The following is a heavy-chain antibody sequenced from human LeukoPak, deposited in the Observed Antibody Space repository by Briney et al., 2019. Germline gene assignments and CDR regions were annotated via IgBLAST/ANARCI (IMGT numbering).Heavy chain of an antibody. CDR1: GFTFSSFG. Sequence: HSGGPLRLSCAGSGFTFSSFGWPWSAQAPGKGREGLAFIRYDGSNKYYAAPVKGRLTIPTATSRNTLDLQMHSLTAEARELYSCAKVFMTTVDYWGQGTLVTVSS. V-gene: IGHV3-30*02. D-gene: IGHD4-11*01. CDR2: IRYDGSNK. J-gene: IGHJ4*02. CDR3: AKVFMTTVDY.